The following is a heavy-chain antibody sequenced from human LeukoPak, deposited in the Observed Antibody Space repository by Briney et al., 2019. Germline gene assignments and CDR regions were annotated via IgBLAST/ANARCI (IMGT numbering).Heavy chain of an antibody. D-gene: IGHD2-15*01. V-gene: IGHV3-30*18. J-gene: IGHJ4*02. CDR2: ISYDGSNK. CDR1: GFTFSSYG. Sequence: GGSLRLSCAASGFTFSSYGMHWVRQAPGKGLEWVAVISYDGSNKYYADSVKGRFTISRDNSKNTLYLQMNSLRGEDTAVYYCAKGCGGGSCYSGDWGQGTLVTVSS. CDR3: AKGCGGGSCYSGD.